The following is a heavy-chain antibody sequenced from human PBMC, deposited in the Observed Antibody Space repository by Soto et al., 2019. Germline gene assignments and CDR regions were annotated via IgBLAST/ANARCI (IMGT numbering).Heavy chain of an antibody. CDR1: GFTFSSYS. CDR2: ISSSSSTI. J-gene: IGHJ4*02. V-gene: IGHV3-48*01. D-gene: IGHD1-26*01. CDR3: AXALDLYSGSXDY. Sequence: EVQLVESGGGLVQPGGSLRLSCAASGFTFSSYSMNWVRQAPGKGLEWVSYISSSSSTIYYADSVKGRFTXSRDXAKXXXXXXXXXXXXXXXAVYYXAXALDLYSGSXDYWGQGTLVTVSS.